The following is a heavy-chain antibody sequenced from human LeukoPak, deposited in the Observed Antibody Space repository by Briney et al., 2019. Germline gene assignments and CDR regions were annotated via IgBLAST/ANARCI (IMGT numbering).Heavy chain of an antibody. D-gene: IGHD3-22*01. V-gene: IGHV3-30*03. CDR2: ISYDGSNK. J-gene: IGHJ4*02. CDR3: ARSTGDSSGYYYFDY. Sequence: GRSLRLSCTASGFTFSNYGMHWVRQAPGKGLEWVAVISYDGSNKYYADSVKGRFTISRDNSKNTLFLQMNSLRAEDTAVYYCARSTGDSSGYYYFDYWGQGTLVTVSS. CDR1: GFTFSNYG.